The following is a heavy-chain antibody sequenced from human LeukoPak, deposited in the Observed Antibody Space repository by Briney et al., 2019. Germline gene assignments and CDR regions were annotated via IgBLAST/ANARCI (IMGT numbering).Heavy chain of an antibody. D-gene: IGHD6-13*01. CDR3: ATYTIAAGGYYYYGMDV. Sequence: SETLSLTCTVSGGSISSYYWNWIRRPPGKGLEWIGYISYSGNTNYNPSLKSRVTISVDTSKNQFSLKLSPVTAADTAVYFCATYTIAAGGYYYYGMDVWGQGTTVTVSS. V-gene: IGHV4-59*08. CDR1: GGSISSYY. CDR2: ISYSGNT. J-gene: IGHJ6*02.